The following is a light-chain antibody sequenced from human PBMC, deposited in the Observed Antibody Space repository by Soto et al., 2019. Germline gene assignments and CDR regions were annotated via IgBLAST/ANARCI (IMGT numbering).Light chain of an antibody. CDR1: QSVSSSY. V-gene: IGKV3-20*01. CDR3: QQYGISPLT. J-gene: IGKJ5*01. Sequence: EIVLTQSRGTLSLSPGERATLSCRASQSVSSSYLAWHQQKPGQAPRLLIYGASSRATGIPDRFSRSGSGTDITLTISRLEPEEFAVYDCQQYGISPLTFGQGTRLEIK. CDR2: GAS.